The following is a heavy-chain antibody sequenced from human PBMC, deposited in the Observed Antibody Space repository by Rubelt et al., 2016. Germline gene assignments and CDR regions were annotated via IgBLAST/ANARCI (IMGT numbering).Heavy chain of an antibody. CDR3: ARGAAAAIRSFDY. V-gene: IGHV4-34*01. J-gene: IGHJ4*02. Sequence: QVQLQQWGAGLLKPSETLSLTCAVYGGSFSGYYWSWIRQPPGKGLEWIGEINHSGSTNYNPPLKSRVTISVDTSKNEVSLKRSAVTAADTAVYYCARGAAAAIRSFDYWGQGTLVTVSS. CDR1: GGSFSGYY. CDR2: INHSGST. D-gene: IGHD6-13*01.